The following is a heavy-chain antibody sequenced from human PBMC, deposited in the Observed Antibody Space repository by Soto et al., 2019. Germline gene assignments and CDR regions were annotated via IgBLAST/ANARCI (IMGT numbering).Heavy chain of an antibody. CDR2: IYYSGST. CDR3: ARHRMGPVRGLDAFDI. D-gene: IGHD3-16*01. CDR1: GGSISSSSYY. J-gene: IGHJ3*02. V-gene: IGHV4-39*01. Sequence: SETLSLTCTVSGGSISSSSYYWGWIRQPPGKGLEWIGSIYYSGSTYYNPSLKSRVTISVDTSKNQFSLKLSSVTAADTAVCYCARHRMGPVRGLDAFDIWGQGTMVTVSS.